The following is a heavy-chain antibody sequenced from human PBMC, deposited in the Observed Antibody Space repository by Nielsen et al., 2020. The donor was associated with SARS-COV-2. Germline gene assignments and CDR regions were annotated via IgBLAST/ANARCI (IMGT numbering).Heavy chain of an antibody. D-gene: IGHD3-22*01. V-gene: IGHV3-48*01. J-gene: IGHJ4*02. CDR3: AKHRWGHFYDSIDY. Sequence: GESLKISCAASGFTFDDYGMSWVRQAPGKGLEWVSYISSSGSTIYYADSVKGRFTISRDNSKNTLYLQMNSLRAEDTAVYYCAKHRWGHFYDSIDYWGQGNLVTVSS. CDR2: ISSSGSTI. CDR1: GFTFDDYG.